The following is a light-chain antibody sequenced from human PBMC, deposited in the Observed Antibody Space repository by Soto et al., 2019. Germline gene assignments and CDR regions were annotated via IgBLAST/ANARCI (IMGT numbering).Light chain of an antibody. CDR3: QQYNNWPWT. J-gene: IGKJ1*01. Sequence: EIVMTQSPATLSVSPGERATLSCRASQSVSSNLAWYQQKPGQAPRLLIYGASTRATDIPARFSGSGSGTEFTLTISSLQSEEFAVYYCQQYNNWPWTFGQGTKVDIK. V-gene: IGKV3-15*01. CDR2: GAS. CDR1: QSVSSN.